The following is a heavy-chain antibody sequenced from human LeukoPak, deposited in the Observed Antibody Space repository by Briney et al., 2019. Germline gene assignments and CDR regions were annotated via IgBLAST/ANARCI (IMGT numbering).Heavy chain of an antibody. V-gene: IGHV1-69*04. CDR3: ARGEVATRSGWDDAK. D-gene: IGHD5-12*01. CDR2: ILPMLGIA. J-gene: IGHJ4*02. CDR1: GGSLSSYA. Sequence: SVKVSCKASGGSLSSYAIDWVRQAPGQGLEWMGRILPMLGIANAAQKFQGRVTITADKSTSTAYMELTSLRSEDTAVYYCARGEVATRSGWDDAKWGQGTLVIVSS.